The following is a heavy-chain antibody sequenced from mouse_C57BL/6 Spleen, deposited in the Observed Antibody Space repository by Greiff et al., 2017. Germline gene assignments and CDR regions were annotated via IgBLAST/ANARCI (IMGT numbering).Heavy chain of an antibody. J-gene: IGHJ3*01. D-gene: IGHD4-1*01. Sequence: VQLKESGGGLVKPGGSLKLSCAASGFTFSSYAMSWVRQTPEKRLEWVATISDGGSYTYYPDNVKGRFTISRDNAKNNLYLQMSHLKSEDTAMYYCARAQLTGTGWFAYWGQGTLVTVSA. CDR3: ARAQLTGTGWFAY. CDR1: GFTFSSYA. CDR2: ISDGGSYT. V-gene: IGHV5-4*01.